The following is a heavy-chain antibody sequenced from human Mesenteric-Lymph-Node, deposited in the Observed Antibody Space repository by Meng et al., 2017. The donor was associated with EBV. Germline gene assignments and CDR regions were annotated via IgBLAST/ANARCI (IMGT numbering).Heavy chain of an antibody. D-gene: IGHD2-21*02. CDR1: GGSISNYY. V-gene: IGHV4-59*01. J-gene: IGHJ4*02. Sequence: QVQLQESGPGLVKPSETLSLTCTVSGGSISNYYWSWIRQPPGKGLEWIGYIYYSGSTNYNPSLKTRVTISVDTSKNQFSLKLSSVTAADTAVYYCGRGGTVTAIRGGFDSWGQGTLVTVSS. CDR3: GRGGTVTAIRGGFDS. CDR2: IYYSGST.